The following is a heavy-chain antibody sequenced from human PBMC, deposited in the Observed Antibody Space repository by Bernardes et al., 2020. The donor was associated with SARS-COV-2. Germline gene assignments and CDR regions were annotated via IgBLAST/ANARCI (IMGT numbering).Heavy chain of an antibody. J-gene: IGHJ4*02. CDR1: GFTFSSYS. CDR3: ARVVENNSAYYSTPFDY. Sequence: GGSLRLSCAASGFTFSSYSMNWVRQAPGKGLEWVSYISSSSSAIYYAESVKGRFIISRDNAKNSLYLQMNSLRDDDTAVYYCARVVENNSAYYSTPFDYWGQGTLVTVSS. D-gene: IGHD3-22*01. CDR2: ISSSSSAI. V-gene: IGHV3-48*02.